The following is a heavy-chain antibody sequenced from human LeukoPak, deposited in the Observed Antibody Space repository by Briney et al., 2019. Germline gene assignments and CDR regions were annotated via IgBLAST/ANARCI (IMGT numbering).Heavy chain of an antibody. J-gene: IGHJ3*02. Sequence: GGSLRLSCAASGFTFSSYAMSCVRHAPGKALEWVSAISGSGGSTYYADSVKGRFTISRDNSKNTLYLQMNSLRAEDTAVYYCAKAPTTVTNDAFDIWGQGTMVSVST. D-gene: IGHD4-17*01. CDR2: ISGSGGST. CDR3: AKAPTTVTNDAFDI. V-gene: IGHV3-23*01. CDR1: GFTFSSYA.